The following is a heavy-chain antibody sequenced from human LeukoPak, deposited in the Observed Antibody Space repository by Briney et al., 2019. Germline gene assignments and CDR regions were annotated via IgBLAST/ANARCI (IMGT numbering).Heavy chain of an antibody. CDR2: IGVSGGNT. V-gene: IGHV3-23*01. Sequence: PGGSLRLSCAASGFIFSSYSMSWVRQAPGKGLEWVSAIGVSGGNTYYADSVKGRFTISRDNSKNTLYLQMNGLRAEDTAVYYCASLDCSTASCYAGWTWFDPWGQGTLVTVSS. J-gene: IGHJ5*02. CDR3: ASLDCSTASCYAGWTWFDP. D-gene: IGHD2-2*01. CDR1: GFIFSSYS.